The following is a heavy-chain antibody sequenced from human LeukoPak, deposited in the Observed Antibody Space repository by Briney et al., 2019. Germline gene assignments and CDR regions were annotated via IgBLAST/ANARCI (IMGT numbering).Heavy chain of an antibody. CDR2: INPSGGST. CDR3: ARILTLGGCSSTSCYTHYYGMDV. V-gene: IGHV1-46*01. J-gene: IGHJ6*02. Sequence: ASVKVSCKASGYTFTSYYMHWVRQAPGQGLEWMGIINPSGGSTSYAQKFQGRVTMTRDTSTSTVYMELSSLRSEDTAVYYCARILTLGGCSSTSCYTHYYGMDVWGQGTTVTVSS. D-gene: IGHD2-2*02. CDR1: GYTFTSYY.